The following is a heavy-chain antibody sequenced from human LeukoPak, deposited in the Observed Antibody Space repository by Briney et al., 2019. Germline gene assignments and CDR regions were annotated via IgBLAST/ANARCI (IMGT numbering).Heavy chain of an antibody. J-gene: IGHJ6*02. Sequence: PGGSLRLSCAASGFTFSSYGMHWVRQAPGKGLEWVAVIWYDGSYKYYADSVKGRFTISRDNSKNTLYLQMNSLRAEDTAVYYCARNTHYGSGSYPAYYYTMDVWGQGTTVTVSS. V-gene: IGHV3-33*01. CDR2: IWYDGSYK. CDR3: ARNTHYGSGSYPAYYYTMDV. CDR1: GFTFSSYG. D-gene: IGHD3-10*01.